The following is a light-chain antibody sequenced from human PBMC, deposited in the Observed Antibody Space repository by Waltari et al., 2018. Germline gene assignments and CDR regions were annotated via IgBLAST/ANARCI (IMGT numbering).Light chain of an antibody. V-gene: IGLV3-19*01. CDR3: HSRDSSASHVV. CDR2: GYN. J-gene: IGLJ2*01. CDR1: SLRTSY. Sequence: SSELTQDPAVSVALGQTVKMTCQGDSLRTSYASWYQQKPGQAPVLVLFGYNKRPSVIPDRFSGYNSGTTSSLTITGAQAEDEADYYCHSRDSSASHVVFGGGTKLTVL.